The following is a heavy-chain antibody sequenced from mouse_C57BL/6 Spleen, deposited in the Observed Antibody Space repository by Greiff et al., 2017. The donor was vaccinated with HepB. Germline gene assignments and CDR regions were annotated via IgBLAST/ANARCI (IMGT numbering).Heavy chain of an antibody. CDR1: GFSLTSYG. V-gene: IGHV2-4*01. CDR2: IWSGGST. D-gene: IGHD1-1*01. Sequence: QVQLQQSGPGLVQPSQSLSITCTVSGFSLTSYGVHWVRQPPGKGLEWLGVIWSGGSTDYNAAFISRLSISKDNSKSQVFFKMNSLQADDTAIYYCATSIYYYGSSSAWFAYWGQGTLVTVSA. CDR3: ATSIYYYGSSSAWFAY. J-gene: IGHJ3*01.